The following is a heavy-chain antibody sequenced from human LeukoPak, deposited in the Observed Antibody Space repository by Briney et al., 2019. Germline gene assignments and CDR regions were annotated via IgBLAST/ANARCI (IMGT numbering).Heavy chain of an antibody. J-gene: IGHJ4*02. CDR3: AKGSGYSSGWYFDY. Sequence: GGSLRLPSAASGFTFSSYGMHWVRQAPARGLEWVAVISYDGSNKYYADFVKGRFTTSRDNSKNTLYLQMNSLRAEDTAVYYCAKGSGYSSGWYFDYWGQGTLVTVSS. D-gene: IGHD6-19*01. CDR1: GFTFSSYG. V-gene: IGHV3-30*18. CDR2: ISYDGSNK.